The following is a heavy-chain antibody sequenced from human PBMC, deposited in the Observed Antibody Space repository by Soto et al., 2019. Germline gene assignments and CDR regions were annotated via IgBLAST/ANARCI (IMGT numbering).Heavy chain of an antibody. V-gene: IGHV4-59*01. CDR3: AGRGPPNYFDY. Sequence: SETLSLTCIVSGGSISSYYWSRIRQPPGKGLEWIGYIYYSGTTNYSPSLKSRVTISVDTSKNQFSLKLSSVTAADTAVYYCAGRGPPNYFDYWGQGTLVTVSS. J-gene: IGHJ4*02. CDR1: GGSISSYY. CDR2: IYYSGTT. D-gene: IGHD6-25*01.